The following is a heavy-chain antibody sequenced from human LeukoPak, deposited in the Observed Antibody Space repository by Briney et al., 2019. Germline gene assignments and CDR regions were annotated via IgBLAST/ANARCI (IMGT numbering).Heavy chain of an antibody. D-gene: IGHD1-14*01. Sequence: ASVQVSCKASGYTFTASYMQWARQPAAQGLEWMGRINTSNGDTEYEQKVQGRVTMVRDTTISTGYMELSRLTCDDSAVCYCARSWYGMDVWGQGTTVSVSS. CDR1: GYTFTASY. J-gene: IGHJ6*02. CDR3: ARSWYGMDV. CDR2: INTSNGDT. V-gene: IGHV1-2*06.